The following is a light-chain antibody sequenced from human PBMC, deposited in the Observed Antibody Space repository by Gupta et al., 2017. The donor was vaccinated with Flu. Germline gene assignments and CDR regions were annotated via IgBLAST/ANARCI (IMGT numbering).Light chain of an antibody. CDR1: SSDVGAYTY. J-gene: IGLJ3*02. V-gene: IGLV2-14*01. Sequence: SALTQPASVSGSPGQSITISCTGPSSDVGAYTYVSWYQQDPGQAPKFLIYEVSHRPSGVSNCFSGSKSGNTASLTISGLQAEDEADYYFSSYTGTVAVFGGGTNVAVL. CDR3: SSYTGTVAV. CDR2: EVS.